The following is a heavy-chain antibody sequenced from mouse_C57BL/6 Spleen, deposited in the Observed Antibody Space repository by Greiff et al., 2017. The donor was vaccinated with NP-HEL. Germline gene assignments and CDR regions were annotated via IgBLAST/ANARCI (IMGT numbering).Heavy chain of an antibody. J-gene: IGHJ1*03. CDR3: ARTTVVPHWYFDV. D-gene: IGHD1-1*01. V-gene: IGHV5-17*01. CDR2: ISSGSSTI. Sequence: EVKVVESGGGLVKPGGSLKLSCAASGFTFSDYGMHWVRQAPEKGLEWVAYISSGSSTIYYADTVKGRFTISRDNAKNTLFLQMTSLRSEDAAMYYCARTTVVPHWYFDVWGTGTTVTVSS. CDR1: GFTFSDYG.